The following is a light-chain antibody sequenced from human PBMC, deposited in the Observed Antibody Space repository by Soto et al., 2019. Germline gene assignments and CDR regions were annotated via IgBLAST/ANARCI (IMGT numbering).Light chain of an antibody. CDR3: QAWASGIGV. Sequence: QPVLAQSTAASASLGYSVKLTCTLSSGHNIYAIVWHQQQPEKGPRYLLKVNSDGSHTKGDGIPDRFSGSSSGAERYLTNSSLQSEDEADYYCQAWASGIGVFGTGTKVSVL. J-gene: IGLJ1*01. CDR1: SGHNIYA. CDR2: VNSDGSH. V-gene: IGLV4-69*02.